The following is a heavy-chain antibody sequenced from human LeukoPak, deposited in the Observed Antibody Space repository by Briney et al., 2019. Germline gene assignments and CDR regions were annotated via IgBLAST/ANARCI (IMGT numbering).Heavy chain of an antibody. CDR1: GGSISSSSYY. J-gene: IGHJ6*03. CDR2: IYYSGST. V-gene: IGHV4-39*07. D-gene: IGHD3-3*01. Sequence: SETLSLTCTVSGGSISSSSYYWGWIRQPPGKGLEWIGSIYYSGSTYYNPSLKSRVTISVDTSKNQFSLKLSSVTAADTAVYYCAGGGPYYDFWSGYYLTYYYYYMDVWGKGTTVTVSS. CDR3: AGGGPYYDFWSGYYLTYYYYYMDV.